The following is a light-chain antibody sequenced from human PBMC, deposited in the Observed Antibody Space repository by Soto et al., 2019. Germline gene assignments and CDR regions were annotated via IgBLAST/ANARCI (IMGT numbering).Light chain of an antibody. CDR2: EVS. Sequence: ALSHPRSASLSPGRSITISCTGTSSYVGGYNYVSWYQQHPGKAPNLMIYEVSNRPSGVSNRFSGSTSGNTASLTISGLQAEDEPDYYCSSYTSSSNLIVFGTGTKVTVL. CDR3: SSYTSSSNLIV. V-gene: IGLV2-14*01. J-gene: IGLJ1*01. CDR1: SSYVGGYNY.